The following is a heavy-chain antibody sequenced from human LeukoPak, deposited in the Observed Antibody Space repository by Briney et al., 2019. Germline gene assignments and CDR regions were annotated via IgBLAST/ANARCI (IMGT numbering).Heavy chain of an antibody. Sequence: SETLSLTCAVSGGSISSSNWWSWVRQPPGKGLEWIGEIYHSGSTNYNPSLKSRVTISVDTSKNHFSLKLSSVTAADTAVYYCAREEGCFYYDSSGYCAFDIWGQGTMVTVSS. J-gene: IGHJ3*02. CDR3: AREEGCFYYDSSGYCAFDI. CDR1: GGSISSSNW. D-gene: IGHD3-22*01. CDR2: IYHSGST. V-gene: IGHV4-4*02.